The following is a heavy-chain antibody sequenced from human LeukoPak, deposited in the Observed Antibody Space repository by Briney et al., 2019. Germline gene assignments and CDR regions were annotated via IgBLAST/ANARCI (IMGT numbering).Heavy chain of an antibody. CDR3: ARDGKAARPDADYYYYYYMDV. CDR1: GGSISSYY. Sequence: PSETLSLTCTVSGGSISSYYWSWIRQPPGKGLEWVGYIYYSGSTNYNPSLKSRVTISVDTSKNQFSLKLSSVTAADTAVYYCARDGKAARPDADYYYYYYMDVWGKGTTVTVSS. J-gene: IGHJ6*03. CDR2: IYYSGST. D-gene: IGHD6-6*01. V-gene: IGHV4-59*01.